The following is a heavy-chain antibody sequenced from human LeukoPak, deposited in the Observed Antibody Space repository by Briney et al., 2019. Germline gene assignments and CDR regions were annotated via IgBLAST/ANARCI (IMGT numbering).Heavy chain of an antibody. CDR1: GFMFRSFG. Sequence: GRSLRLSCAASGFMFRSFGMHWVRQTPGKGLEWVAVIWFDGSEKYYADSVKGRFSISRDNSNSTLFLQMTSLRAEDTAIYYCAKDRGEYYFASWGQGTLVTVSS. J-gene: IGHJ4*02. D-gene: IGHD3-10*01. V-gene: IGHV3-33*06. CDR2: IWFDGSEK. CDR3: AKDRGEYYFAS.